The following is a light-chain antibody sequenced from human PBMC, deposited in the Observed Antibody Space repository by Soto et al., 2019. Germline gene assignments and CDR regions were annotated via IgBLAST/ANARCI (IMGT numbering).Light chain of an antibody. CDR3: QQYYSTPYT. J-gene: IGKJ2*01. V-gene: IGKV4-1*01. CDR2: WAS. Sequence: DFVMTQSPDSLAVSLGERATINCKSTQSVLYSSNNKNHLAWYQQKPGQPPRLLIYWASTRESGVPDRFSGIGSGTDLTLAISSLQAEDVAVYYCQQYYSTPYTFGQGTKLEIK. CDR1: QSVLYSSNNKNH.